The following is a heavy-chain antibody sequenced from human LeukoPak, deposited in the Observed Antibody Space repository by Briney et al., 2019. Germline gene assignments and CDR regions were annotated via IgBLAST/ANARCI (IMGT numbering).Heavy chain of an antibody. CDR1: GFTLSKYW. CDR3: ARGLERNSMTVM. V-gene: IGHV3-74*01. Sequence: PGGSLRLSCAASGFTLSKYWMHWVRQVPGKGLVWVSRINSDGSNTNYADFVKGRFTISRDNAKNTLYLQMNSLRAEDTAVYYCARGLERNSMTVMWGQGTLVTVSP. J-gene: IGHJ4*02. CDR2: INSDGSNT. D-gene: IGHD3-22*01.